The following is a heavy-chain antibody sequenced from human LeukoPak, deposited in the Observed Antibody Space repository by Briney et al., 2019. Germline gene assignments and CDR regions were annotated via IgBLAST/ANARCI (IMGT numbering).Heavy chain of an antibody. CDR2: INPSGGST. D-gene: IGHD3-3*01. Sequence: ASVKLSCRASGYTFTSYYMQWVRQAPGQGLEWMGVINPSGGSTSFAQKFQGRVTMTRDTSTSTVYMELSSLRSEDTAVYYCARVYEWHGPFDYWGQGTLVTVSS. CDR1: GYTFTSYY. V-gene: IGHV1-46*01. J-gene: IGHJ4*02. CDR3: ARVYEWHGPFDY.